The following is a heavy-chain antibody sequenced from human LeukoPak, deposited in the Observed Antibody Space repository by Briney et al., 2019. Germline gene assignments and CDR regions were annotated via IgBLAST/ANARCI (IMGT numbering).Heavy chain of an antibody. CDR2: IREDGSEK. Sequence: PGGSLRLSCAASGFTFSSYEMNWVRQAPGKGLEWVANIREDGSEKYYVDSVKGRFTISRDNTKNLLYLEMSSLRAEDTAVYYCGVVYWGQGTLVTVSS. CDR3: GVVY. J-gene: IGHJ4*02. CDR1: GFTFSSYE. V-gene: IGHV3-7*01.